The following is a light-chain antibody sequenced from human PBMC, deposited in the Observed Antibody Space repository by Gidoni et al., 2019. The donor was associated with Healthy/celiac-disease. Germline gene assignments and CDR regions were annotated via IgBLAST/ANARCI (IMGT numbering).Light chain of an antibody. Sequence: VLTKLPGPLSLSPGERSTLSYRAIQRVSRNYLAWCQQKPGQAPTLLIYGASSRATCIPDRFSGSVSGTDFTLSISSLEPEDFAVYYCQQYGNSPWTFGQGPRWRSN. V-gene: IGKV3-20*01. CDR2: GAS. J-gene: IGKJ1*01. CDR1: QRVSRNY. CDR3: QQYGNSPWT.